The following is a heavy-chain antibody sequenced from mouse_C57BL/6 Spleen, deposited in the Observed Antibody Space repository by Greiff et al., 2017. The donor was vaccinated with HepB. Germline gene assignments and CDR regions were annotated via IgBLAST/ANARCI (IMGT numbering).Heavy chain of an antibody. V-gene: IGHV14-4*01. D-gene: IGHD1-1*01. CDR2: IDPENGDT. Sequence: VQLQQSGAELVRPGASVKLSCTASGFNIKDDYMHWVKQRPEQGLEWIGWIDPENGDTEYASKFQGKATITADTSSNTAYLQLSSLTSEDTAVYYCSYYYGSSYVGYWGQGTTLTVSS. CDR1: GFNIKDDY. CDR3: SYYYGSSYVGY. J-gene: IGHJ2*01.